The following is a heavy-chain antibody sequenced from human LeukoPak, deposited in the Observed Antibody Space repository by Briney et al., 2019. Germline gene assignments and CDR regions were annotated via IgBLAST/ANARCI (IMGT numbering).Heavy chain of an antibody. D-gene: IGHD2-2*01. V-gene: IGHV4-39*07. CDR3: AGVVVVPAADDAFDI. J-gene: IGHJ3*02. Sequence: SETLPLTCTVSGGPISSRSYYWGWIRQPPGKGLEWIGSIYYSGSTYYNPSLKSRVTISVDTSKNQFSLKLSSVTAADTAVYYCAGVVVVPAADDAFDIWGQGTMVTVSS. CDR1: GGPISSRSYY. CDR2: IYYSGST.